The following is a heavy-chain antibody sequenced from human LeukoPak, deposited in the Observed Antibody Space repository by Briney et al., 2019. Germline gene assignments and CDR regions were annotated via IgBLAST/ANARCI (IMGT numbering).Heavy chain of an antibody. D-gene: IGHD3-10*01. J-gene: IGHJ6*03. Sequence: KTLETLSLTCTVSGYSISSGYYWGWIRQPPGKGLEWIGSIYHSGRTFYNPSLKSRVTISVDTSKNQFSLKLSSVTAADTAMYYCRGFGESYYYYYYMDVWGKGTTVTISS. CDR3: RGFGESYYYYYYMDV. V-gene: IGHV4-38-2*02. CDR2: IYHSGRT. CDR1: GYSISSGYY.